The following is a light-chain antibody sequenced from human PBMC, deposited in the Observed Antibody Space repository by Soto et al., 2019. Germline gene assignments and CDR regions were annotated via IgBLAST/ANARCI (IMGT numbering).Light chain of an antibody. V-gene: IGKV3-15*01. CDR3: QQYHNWPPQYT. CDR2: GAS. J-gene: IGKJ2*01. CDR1: QTVARN. Sequence: EIMMTQSPATLSVTPGERATLSCRASQTVARNLAWYQQKPGQVPRLLIHGASTRATGVLARFSGSGSGTEFTLTISSLQSEDFAVYYCQQYHNWPPQYTFGQGTKLQIK.